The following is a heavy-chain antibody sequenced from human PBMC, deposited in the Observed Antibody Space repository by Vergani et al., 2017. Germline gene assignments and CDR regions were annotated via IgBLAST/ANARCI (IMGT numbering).Heavy chain of an antibody. D-gene: IGHD3-22*01. CDR3: AREPYYYDSSGYYYEDAFDI. CDR1: GFSFNSYW. Sequence: DVHLAESGGGFFQPGGSLRLSCSASGFSFNSYWMHWVRQAPGKGLEWVSYISSSSSTIYYADSVKGRFTISRDNAKNSLYLQMNSLRAEDTAVYYCAREPYYYDSSGYYYEDAFDIWGQGTMVTVSS. J-gene: IGHJ3*02. CDR2: ISSSSSTI. V-gene: IGHV3-48*01.